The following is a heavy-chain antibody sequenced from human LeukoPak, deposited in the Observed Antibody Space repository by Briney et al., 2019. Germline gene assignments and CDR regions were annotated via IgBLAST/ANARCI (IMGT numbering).Heavy chain of an antibody. D-gene: IGHD6-13*01. CDR1: GGSISSDY. CDR2: IYYTWST. J-gene: IGHJ4*02. CDR3: ARHGGSWTFDY. Sequence: SETLSLTCTVSGGSISSDYWSWIRQPAGKGLEWNGDIYYTWSTNYNPSFKSRVTMSVDTSKNQFSLKLSSVTAADTAVYFCARHGGSWTFDYWGQGTLVTVSS. V-gene: IGHV4-59*08.